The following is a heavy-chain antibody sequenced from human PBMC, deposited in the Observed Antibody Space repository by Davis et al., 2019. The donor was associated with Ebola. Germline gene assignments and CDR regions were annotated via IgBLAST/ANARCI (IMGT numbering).Heavy chain of an antibody. CDR3: AREMGLACAFDI. Sequence: PGGSLRLSCAASGFTFSSYEMNWVRQAPGKGLEWVSYISSSGSTIYYADSVKGRFTISRDNAKNSLYLQMNSLRAEDTAVYYCAREMGLACAFDIWGQGTMVTVSS. CDR2: ISSSGSTI. J-gene: IGHJ3*02. V-gene: IGHV3-48*03. D-gene: IGHD3-16*01. CDR1: GFTFSSYE.